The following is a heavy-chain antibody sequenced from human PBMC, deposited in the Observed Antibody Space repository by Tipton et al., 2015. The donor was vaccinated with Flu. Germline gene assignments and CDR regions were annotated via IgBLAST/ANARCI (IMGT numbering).Heavy chain of an antibody. D-gene: IGHD6-19*01. Sequence: TLSLTCIISGDTMENFYCSWIRQPPGKGLEWIGYIYYSGSTNYNPSLKSRVTISVDTSKNQFSLRLSSVTAADTAVYYCARVARTGSGWYSQYYFDYWGQGTLVSVSS. CDR1: GDTMENFY. CDR3: ARVARTGSGWYSQYYFDY. J-gene: IGHJ4*02. V-gene: IGHV4-59*01. CDR2: IYYSGST.